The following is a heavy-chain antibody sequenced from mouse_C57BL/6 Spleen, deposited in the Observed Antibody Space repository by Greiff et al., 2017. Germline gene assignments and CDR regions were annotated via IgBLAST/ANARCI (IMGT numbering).Heavy chain of an antibody. J-gene: IGHJ2*01. CDR1: GYTFTSYW. V-gene: IGHV1-55*01. D-gene: IGHD4-1*01. CDR3: ASEGTGTERKNYFDD. Sequence: QVQLQQPGAELVKPGASVKMSCKASGYTFTSYWITWVKQRPGQGLEWIGDIYPGSGSTNYNEKFKSKATLTVNTSSSTAYMQLSSLTSEDSAVYYCASEGTGTERKNYFDDWGQGPTLTFAS. CDR2: IYPGSGST.